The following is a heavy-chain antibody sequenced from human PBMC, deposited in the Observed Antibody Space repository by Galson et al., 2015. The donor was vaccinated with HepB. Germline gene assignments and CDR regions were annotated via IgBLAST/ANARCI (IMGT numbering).Heavy chain of an antibody. D-gene: IGHD2-15*01. J-gene: IGHJ3*02. CDR1: GYTFTSYG. Sequence: SVKVSCKASGYTFTSYGISWVRQAPGQGPEWMGWISAYNGNTNYAQKLQGRVTMTTDTSTSTAYMELRSLRSDDTAVYYCSGGSSRTQGAFDIWGQGTMVTVSS. CDR2: ISAYNGNT. CDR3: SGGSSRTQGAFDI. V-gene: IGHV1-18*01.